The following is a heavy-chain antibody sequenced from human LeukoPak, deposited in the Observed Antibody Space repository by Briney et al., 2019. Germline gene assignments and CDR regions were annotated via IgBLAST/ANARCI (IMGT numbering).Heavy chain of an antibody. D-gene: IGHD2-2*01. J-gene: IGHJ5*02. V-gene: IGHV1-69*13. Sequence: ASVKVSCKASGGTFSSYAISWVRQAPGQGLEWMGGTIPIFGTANYAQKFQGRVTITADESTSTAYMELSSLRSEDTAVYYCAREVPAAIPRFDPWGQGTLVTVSS. CDR3: AREVPAAIPRFDP. CDR1: GGTFSSYA. CDR2: TIPIFGTA.